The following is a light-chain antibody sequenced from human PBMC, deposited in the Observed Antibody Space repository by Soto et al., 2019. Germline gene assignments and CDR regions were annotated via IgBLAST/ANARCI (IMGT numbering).Light chain of an antibody. Sequence: EIVLTQSPGALSLSAGERATLSCRAIQSVSNNYLAWYQQKPGQAPRLLIYGVSSRATGIPDRFSGSGSGTDYTLTISRLEPEDFAVYYCHQYDSSYTFGQGTKLEI. CDR3: HQYDSSYT. CDR1: QSVSNNY. J-gene: IGKJ2*01. CDR2: GVS. V-gene: IGKV3-20*01.